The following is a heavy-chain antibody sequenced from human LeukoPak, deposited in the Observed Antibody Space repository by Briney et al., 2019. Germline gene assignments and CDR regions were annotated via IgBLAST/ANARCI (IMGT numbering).Heavy chain of an antibody. CDR1: GGSISGSSSYY. J-gene: IGHJ4*02. V-gene: IGHV4-39*07. CDR2: IYYTGST. Sequence: PSETLSLTCSVSGGSISGSSSYYWGWIRQPPGKGLEWIGNIYYTGSTYYNPSLKSRVTISVDTSKNQFSLKLSSVTAADTAVYYCARDLSDCGGDCSAFDSWGQGTLVTVSS. CDR3: ARDLSDCGGDCSAFDS. D-gene: IGHD2-21*02.